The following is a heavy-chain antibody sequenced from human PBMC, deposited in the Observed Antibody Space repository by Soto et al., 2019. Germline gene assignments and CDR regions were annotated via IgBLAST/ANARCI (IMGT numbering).Heavy chain of an antibody. CDR2: IYYSGST. CDR1: GGSISSYY. V-gene: IGHV4-59*01. CDR3: ARVESGYYYMDV. J-gene: IGHJ6*03. Sequence: SETLSLTCTVSGGSISSYYWSWIRQPPGKGLEWIGYIYYSGSTNYNPSLKSRVTTSVDTSKNQFSLKLSSVTAADTAVYYCARVESGYYYMDVWGKGTTVTVSS.